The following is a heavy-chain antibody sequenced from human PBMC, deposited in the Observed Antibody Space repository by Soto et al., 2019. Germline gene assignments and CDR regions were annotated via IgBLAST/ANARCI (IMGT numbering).Heavy chain of an antibody. CDR3: ATSVGIAPTGEDGMDV. CDR2: IIPILTTP. V-gene: IGHV1-69*01. J-gene: IGHJ6*02. CDR1: GGTFSIYG. Sequence: QVQLVQSGAEVKKTGSSVKVSCKASGGTFSIYGFSWVRQAPGQGPEWIGGIIPILTTPNYAQKFHGRVTIVADESTTTVYMELRSLTSEDTAVYYCATSVGIAPTGEDGMDVWGQGTSVTVSS. D-gene: IGHD2-8*02.